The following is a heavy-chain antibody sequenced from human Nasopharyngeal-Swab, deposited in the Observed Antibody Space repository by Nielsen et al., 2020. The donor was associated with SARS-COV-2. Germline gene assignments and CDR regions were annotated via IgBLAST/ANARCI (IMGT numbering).Heavy chain of an antibody. CDR1: GFTFSNYA. D-gene: IGHD2-15*01. V-gene: IGHV3-64*01. J-gene: IGHJ4*02. CDR2: IAIGGGSA. CDR3: ARCHSSNCYDY. Sequence: GGSLRLSCAASGFTFSNYAIHWVRQAPGKGLEYVSAIAIGGGSAYYAKSVKGRFTISRDDSKNTVYLEMGSLRAEDRAVYYCARCHSSNCYDYWGQGTLVTVSS.